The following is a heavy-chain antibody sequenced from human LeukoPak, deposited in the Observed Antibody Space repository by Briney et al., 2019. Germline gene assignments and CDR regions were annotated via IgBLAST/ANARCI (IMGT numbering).Heavy chain of an antibody. J-gene: IGHJ4*02. Sequence: SETLSLTCTVSGGSISSGGYYWSWIRQHPGKGLEWIGYIYYSGSTYYNPSLKSRVTISVDTSKNQFSLKLSSVTAADTAVYYCARWNDYSNPGDYWGQGTLVTVSS. CDR1: GGSISSGGYY. CDR3: ARWNDYSNPGDY. V-gene: IGHV4-31*03. CDR2: IYYSGST. D-gene: IGHD4-11*01.